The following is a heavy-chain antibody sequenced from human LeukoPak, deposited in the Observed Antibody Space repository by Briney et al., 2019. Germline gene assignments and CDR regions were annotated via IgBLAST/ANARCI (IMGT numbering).Heavy chain of an antibody. CDR3: AANYYDSSGYY. V-gene: IGHV4-59*01. D-gene: IGHD3-22*01. Sequence: SETLSLTCTVSGGSISSYYRSWIRQPPGKGLEWIGYIYYSGSTNYNPSLKSRVTISVDTSKNQFSLKLSSVTAADTAVYYCAANYYDSSGYYWGQGTLVTVSS. CDR2: IYYSGST. J-gene: IGHJ4*02. CDR1: GGSISSYY.